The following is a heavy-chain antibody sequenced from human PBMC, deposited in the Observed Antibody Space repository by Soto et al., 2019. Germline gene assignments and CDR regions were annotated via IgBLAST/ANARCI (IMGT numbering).Heavy chain of an antibody. CDR3: TRLISAAQDY. J-gene: IGHJ4*02. Sequence: EVLLVESGGGLVQPGGSLKLSCAASGFVFKDSSIHWVRQASGKGLEWIGRIRDRAYNYATAYAASVKGRFTISRDDSNNMAYLQMNGLETEDTGIYYCTRLISAAQDYWGQGTLVTVSS. V-gene: IGHV3-73*01. CDR2: IRDRAYNYAT. D-gene: IGHD3-10*01. CDR1: GFVFKDSS.